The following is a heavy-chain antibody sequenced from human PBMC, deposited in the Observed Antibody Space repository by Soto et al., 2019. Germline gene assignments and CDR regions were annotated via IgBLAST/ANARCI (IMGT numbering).Heavy chain of an antibody. CDR2: ISGSGGST. CDR3: AKILGHYDFWSGYYFY. J-gene: IGHJ4*02. CDR1: GFTFSSYA. D-gene: IGHD3-3*01. V-gene: IGHV3-23*01. Sequence: TWWSLRLSCSASGFTFSSYAMSWFRQAPGKGLEWVSAISGSGGSTYYADSVKGRFTISRDNSKNTLYLQMNSLRAEDTAVYYCAKILGHYDFWSGYYFYWGQGTLVTVSS.